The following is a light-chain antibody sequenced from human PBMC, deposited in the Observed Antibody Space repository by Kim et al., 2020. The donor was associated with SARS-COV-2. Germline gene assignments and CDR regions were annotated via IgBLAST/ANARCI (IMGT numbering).Light chain of an antibody. CDR3: QSYDSSNQV. CDR2: EDN. CDR1: SGSIGSND. V-gene: IGLV6-57*03. Sequence: GKEVTVSSTRSSGSIGSNDVAWYQQRPGNAPTTVIYEDNQRPSGVPDRFSGSIDSSTNSASLTISGLKTEDEADYYCQSYDSSNQVFGGGTQLTVL. J-gene: IGLJ3*02.